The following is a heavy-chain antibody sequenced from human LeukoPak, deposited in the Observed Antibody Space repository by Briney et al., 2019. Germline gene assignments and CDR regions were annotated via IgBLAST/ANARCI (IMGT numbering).Heavy chain of an antibody. CDR2: IYSGGST. CDR3: ARTGDSSGYYYASSLYFDY. J-gene: IGHJ4*02. D-gene: IGHD3-22*01. Sequence: GGSLRLSCAASGFTLSSNYMSWVRQAPGKGLEGVSVIYSGGSTYYADSVTGRFTISRDNSKNTLYLQMNSLRAEDTAVYYCARTGDSSGYYYASSLYFDYWGQGTLVTVSS. V-gene: IGHV3-53*01. CDR1: GFTLSSNY.